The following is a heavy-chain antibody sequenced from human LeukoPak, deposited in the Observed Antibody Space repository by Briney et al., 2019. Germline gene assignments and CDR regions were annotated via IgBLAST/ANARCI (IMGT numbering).Heavy chain of an antibody. CDR3: ARVARYSSSWYWFDP. CDR1: GGSISSGDYY. Sequence: SQTLSLTCTVSGGSISSGDYYWSWIRQHPGKGLEWIVYIYYSGSTYYNPSLKSRVTISVDTSKNQFSPNLSSVTAADTAVYYCARVARYSSSWYWFDPWGQGILVTVSS. J-gene: IGHJ5*02. D-gene: IGHD6-13*01. V-gene: IGHV4-31*03. CDR2: IYYSGST.